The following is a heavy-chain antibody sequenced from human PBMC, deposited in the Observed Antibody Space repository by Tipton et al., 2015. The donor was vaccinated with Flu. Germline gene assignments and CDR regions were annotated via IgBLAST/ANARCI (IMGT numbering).Heavy chain of an antibody. V-gene: IGHV4-4*07. CDR1: GGSISSYY. Sequence: TLSLTCTVSGGSISSYYWSWIRQPAGKGLEWIGRIYTTGSTNYNPSLKTRVTLSVDRTENQFSLKLSSVTAADTAVYYCARSPSYSGSGIYPYYFDDWGQGTLVTVSS. CDR3: ARSPSYSGSGIYPYYFDD. D-gene: IGHD3-10*01. J-gene: IGHJ4*02. CDR2: IYTTGST.